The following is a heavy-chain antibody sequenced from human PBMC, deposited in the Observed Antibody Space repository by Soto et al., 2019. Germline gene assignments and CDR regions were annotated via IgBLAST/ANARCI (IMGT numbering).Heavy chain of an antibody. CDR3: ARDLAAAAY. D-gene: IGHD6-13*01. V-gene: IGHV1-46*01. CDR2: INPLPTSGST. Sequence: QVQLVQSGAEVKKPGASVKVSCKASGYIFTNYYIHWVRQAPGQGLEWMAIINPLPTSGSTNYAQKFQGRVTVIRDTPTSTVYLELSSLRSDDTAVYYCARDLAAAAYWGQGTLVTVSS. CDR1: GYIFTNYY. J-gene: IGHJ4*02.